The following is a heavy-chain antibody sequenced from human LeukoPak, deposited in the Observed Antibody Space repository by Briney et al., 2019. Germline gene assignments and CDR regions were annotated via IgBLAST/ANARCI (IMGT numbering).Heavy chain of an antibody. J-gene: IGHJ4*02. CDR2: IYHSGST. Sequence: SQTLSLTCTVSGGSISSGGYYWSWIRQPPGKGLEWIGYIYHSGSTYYNPSLKSRVTISVDRSKNQFSLKLSSVTAADTAVYYCARVKKGFLSFDYWGQGTLVTVSS. V-gene: IGHV4-30-2*01. CDR3: ARVKKGFLSFDY. CDR1: GGSISSGGYY.